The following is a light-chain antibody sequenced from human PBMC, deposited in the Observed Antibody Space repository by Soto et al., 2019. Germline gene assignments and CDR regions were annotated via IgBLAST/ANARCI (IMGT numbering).Light chain of an antibody. J-gene: IGKJ1*01. V-gene: IGKV1-5*01. CDR1: KSISSW. Sequence: DIQXTQPKPSLFAPEGYRASTTCRESKSISSWLEWYKKKTGKEXKXXXYDESSLESGVHSRLSGSGSGKEFNINIRRLQPDDFATYYCQEDNSDCWTFGDGTKVDI. CDR3: QEDNSDCWT. CDR2: DES.